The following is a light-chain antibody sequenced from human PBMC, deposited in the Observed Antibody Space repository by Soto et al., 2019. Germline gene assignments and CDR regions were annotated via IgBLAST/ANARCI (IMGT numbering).Light chain of an antibody. CDR2: ATS. J-gene: IGKJ2*01. CDR1: QTISSY. Sequence: DIQMTQSPSSLSASVGERATITCRASQTISSYLHWYQQKPGKDPRLLIYATSNLHGGVPSRFSGSGSGTDVSPTISSLQPDDVATDYCQQRYSTPYTFGQGTNLDI. V-gene: IGKV1-39*01. CDR3: QQRYSTPYT.